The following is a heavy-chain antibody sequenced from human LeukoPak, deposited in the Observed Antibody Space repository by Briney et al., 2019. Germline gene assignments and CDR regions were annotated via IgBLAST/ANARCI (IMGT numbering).Heavy chain of an antibody. J-gene: IGHJ1*01. V-gene: IGHV3-21*01. CDR2: ISSSSSYI. CDR1: GFTFSSYS. Sequence: GGSLRLSCAASGFTFSSYSMNWVRQAPGKGLEWVSSISSSSSYIYYADSVRGRFTISRDNAKNSLYLQMNSLRAEDTAVYYCARRGTYYYDSSGYYGHFQHWGQGTLVTVSS. CDR3: ARRGTYYYDSSGYYGHFQH. D-gene: IGHD3-22*01.